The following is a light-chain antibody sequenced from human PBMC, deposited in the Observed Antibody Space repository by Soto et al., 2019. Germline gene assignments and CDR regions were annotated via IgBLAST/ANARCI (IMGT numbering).Light chain of an antibody. J-gene: IGLJ1*01. CDR3: VAYRDPGTYV. CDR1: TGDFNDFDS. V-gene: IGLV2-14*03. Sequence: QSALAQPASVSGSPRQSISISCTGPTGDFNDFDSVSWYQHRPGEAPELKILDFTYRPSGVSERFSGSRSGSAASLTISGLQAEDEAEYYCVAYRDPGTYVFGPGTKLTV. CDR2: DFT.